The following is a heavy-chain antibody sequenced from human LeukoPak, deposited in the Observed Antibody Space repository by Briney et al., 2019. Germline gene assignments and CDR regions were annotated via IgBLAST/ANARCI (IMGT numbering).Heavy chain of an antibody. V-gene: IGHV3-30-3*01. Sequence: GGSLRLSCAASGFTFSSYAMHWVRQAPGKGLEWVAVISYDGSNKYYADSVKGRFTISRDNAKNSLYLQMNSLRAEDTAVYYCARGTGGYCSSTSCYGGSQHGGFFWGQGTLVTVSS. D-gene: IGHD2-2*01. CDR1: GFTFSSYA. J-gene: IGHJ4*02. CDR3: ARGTGGYCSSTSCYGGSQHGGFF. CDR2: ISYDGSNK.